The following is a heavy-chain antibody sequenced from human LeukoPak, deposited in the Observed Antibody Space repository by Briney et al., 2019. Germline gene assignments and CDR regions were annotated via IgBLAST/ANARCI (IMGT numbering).Heavy chain of an antibody. J-gene: IGHJ4*02. D-gene: IGHD2-15*01. V-gene: IGHV3-7*01. CDR3: VQGWRDN. CDR1: GFTFSNYW. CDR2: INQDSSEK. Sequence: GGSLRLSCAASGFTFSNYWMSWVRQAPGKGLEWVANINQDSSEKYYVDSVKGRFTISRDNAKNSLYLQLNTLRSEDTAVYYCVQGWRDNWGQGTLVTVSS.